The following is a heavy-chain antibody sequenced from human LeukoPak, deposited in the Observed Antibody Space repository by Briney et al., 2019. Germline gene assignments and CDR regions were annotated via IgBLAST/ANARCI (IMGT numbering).Heavy chain of an antibody. D-gene: IGHD3-22*01. CDR3: ARGKYYYDSSGYYYVFDY. CDR1: GGSISSYY. V-gene: IGHV4-59*01. CDR2: IYYSGST. Sequence: SETLSLTCTVSGGSISSYYWSWIRQPPGKGLGWIGYIYYSGSTNYNPSLKSRVTISVDTSMNQFSLKLSSVTAADTAVYYCARGKYYYDSSGYYYVFDYWGQGTLVTVSS. J-gene: IGHJ4*02.